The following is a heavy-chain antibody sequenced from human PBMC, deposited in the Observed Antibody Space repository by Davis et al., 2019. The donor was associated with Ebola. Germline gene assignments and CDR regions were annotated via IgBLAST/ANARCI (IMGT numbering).Heavy chain of an antibody. J-gene: IGHJ4*02. CDR2: ISSSSSYI. V-gene: IGHV3-21*01. Sequence: GESLKISCAASGFTFSSYSMNWVRQAPGKGLEWVSSISSSSSYIYYADSVKGRFTISRDNAKNSLYLQMNSLRAEDTAVYYCARGAVSGGYWGQGTLVTVSS. CDR3: ARGAVSGGY. CDR1: GFTFSSYS. D-gene: IGHD6-25*01.